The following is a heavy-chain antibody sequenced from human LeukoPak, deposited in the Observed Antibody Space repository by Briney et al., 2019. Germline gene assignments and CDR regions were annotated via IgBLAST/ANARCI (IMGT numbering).Heavy chain of an antibody. CDR3: ARTYSSGWYGYY. D-gene: IGHD6-19*01. V-gene: IGHV1-69*13. CDR2: IIPIFGTA. CDR1: GGTFSSYA. Sequence: ASVKVSCKASGGTFSSYAISWVRQAPGQGLEWMGGIIPIFGTANYAQKFQGGVTITADESTSTAYMELSSLRSEDTAVYYCARTYSSGWYGYYSGQGTLVTVSS. J-gene: IGHJ4*02.